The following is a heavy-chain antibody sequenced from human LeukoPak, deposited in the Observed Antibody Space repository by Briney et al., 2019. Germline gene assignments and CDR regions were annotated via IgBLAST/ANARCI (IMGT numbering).Heavy chain of an antibody. CDR3: AREGRDYDDSRNAFDI. V-gene: IGHV3-48*03. Sequence: GGSLRLSCAASGFTFSSYEMNWVRQAPGKGLEWVSYISSSGSTIYYADSVKGRFTISRDNRKNSLYLQMNSLRADDTAVYYCAREGRDYDDSRNAFDIWGQGTMVTVSS. CDR1: GFTFSSYE. J-gene: IGHJ3*02. CDR2: ISSSGSTI. D-gene: IGHD3-22*01.